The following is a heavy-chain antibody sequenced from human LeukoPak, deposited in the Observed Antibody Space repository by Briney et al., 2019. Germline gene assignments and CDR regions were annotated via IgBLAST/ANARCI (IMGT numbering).Heavy chain of an antibody. D-gene: IGHD2-15*01. V-gene: IGHV4-59*10. CDR2: IYTSGST. CDR1: GGSFSGYY. J-gene: IGHJ4*02. CDR3: ARINCSGGSCYSNFDY. Sequence: SETLSLTCAVYGGSFSGYYWSWIRQPPGKGLEWIGRIYTSGSTNYNPSLKSRVTMSVDTSKNQFSLKLSSVTAADTAVYYCARINCSGGSCYSNFDYWGQGTLVTVSS.